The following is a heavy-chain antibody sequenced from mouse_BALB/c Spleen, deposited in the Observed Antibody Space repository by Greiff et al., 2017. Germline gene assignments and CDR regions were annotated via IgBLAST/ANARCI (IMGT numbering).Heavy chain of an antibody. CDR1: GYSITSDYA. Sequence: VQLQQSGPGLVKPSQSLSLTCTVTGYSITSDYAWNWIRQFPGNKLEWMGYISYSGSTSYNPSLKSRISITRDTSKNQFFLQLNSVTTEDTATYYCARDDYQAWFAYWGQGTLVTVSA. D-gene: IGHD2-4*01. J-gene: IGHJ3*01. V-gene: IGHV3-2*02. CDR2: ISYSGST. CDR3: ARDDYQAWFAY.